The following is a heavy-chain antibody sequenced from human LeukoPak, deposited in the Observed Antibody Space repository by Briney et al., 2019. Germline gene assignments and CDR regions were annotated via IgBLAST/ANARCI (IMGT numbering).Heavy chain of an antibody. D-gene: IGHD3-10*01. J-gene: IGHJ5*02. Sequence: GGSLRLSCAASGFTFSSYSMKWVRQAPGKGLEWVSYISSSSSYIYYADSVKGRFTISRDNAKNSLYLQMNSLRAEDTAVYYCARARRSGGITLIRGVKDRGWFDAWGQGTLVTVSS. V-gene: IGHV3-21*01. CDR3: ARARRSGGITLIRGVKDRGWFDA. CDR2: ISSSSSYI. CDR1: GFTFSSYS.